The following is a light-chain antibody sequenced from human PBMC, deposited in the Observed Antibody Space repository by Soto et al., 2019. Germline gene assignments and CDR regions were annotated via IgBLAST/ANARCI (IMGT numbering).Light chain of an antibody. J-gene: IGLJ1*01. CDR2: EVN. V-gene: IGLV2-14*01. CDR1: SSDVGGYTY. CDR3: SSYTSSSPYV. Sequence: QSVLTQPASVSLSPGQSITISCTGTSSDVGGYTYVSWYQQHPGKAPKLMIYEVNNRPSGVSNRFSGSKSGNTASLTISGLQAEDEADYYCSSYTSSSPYVFGTGTKVTV.